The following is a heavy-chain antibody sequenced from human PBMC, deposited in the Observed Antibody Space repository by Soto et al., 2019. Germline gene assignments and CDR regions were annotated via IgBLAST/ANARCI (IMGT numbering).Heavy chain of an antibody. CDR3: ARYRLIAVTGLLRN. Sequence: QVQLVQSGAEVKKPGASVKVSCKTSGYPFTSYGINWVRQAPGQGPEWMGWISAYDDKTIYSQKFQGRVTLTADTSTTPAFTELGGLRFDDTAVYDCARYRLIAVTGLLRNWGQGTLVTVSS. J-gene: IGHJ4*02. D-gene: IGHD6-19*01. V-gene: IGHV1-18*01. CDR1: GYPFTSYG. CDR2: ISAYDDKT.